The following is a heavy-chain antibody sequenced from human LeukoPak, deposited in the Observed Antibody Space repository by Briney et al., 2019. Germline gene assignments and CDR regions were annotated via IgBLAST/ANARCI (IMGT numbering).Heavy chain of an antibody. D-gene: IGHD5-12*01. CDR2: IDYSGYT. V-gene: IGHV4-61*05. CDR1: HGSISDNSYY. J-gene: IGHJ6*03. Sequence: SETLSLTCTVSHGSISDNSYYWGWIRQPPGKGLEWIGYIDYSGYTNYNPSLKSRVTISVDTSKNQFSLKLTSVTAADTALYYCARGWLRFHYYYMDVWGKGTTVTVSS. CDR3: ARGWLRFHYYYMDV.